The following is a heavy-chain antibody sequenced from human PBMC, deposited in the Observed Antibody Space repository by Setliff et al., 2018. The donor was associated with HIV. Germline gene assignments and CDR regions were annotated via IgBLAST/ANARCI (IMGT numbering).Heavy chain of an antibody. J-gene: IGHJ4*02. D-gene: IGHD3-22*01. CDR2: ISSSSSYI. CDR3: ARGAPTMLIVVVNLDY. Sequence: GGSLRLSCAASGFTFSSYSMNWVRHAPGKGLEWVSSISSSSSYIYYADSVKGRFTISRDNAKNSLYLQMDSLRAEDTAVYYCARGAPTMLIVVVNLDYWGQGTLVTVSS. V-gene: IGHV3-21*01. CDR1: GFTFSSYS.